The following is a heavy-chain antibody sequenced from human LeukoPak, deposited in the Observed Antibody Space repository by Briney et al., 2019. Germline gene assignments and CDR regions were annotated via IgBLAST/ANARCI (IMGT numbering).Heavy chain of an antibody. CDR2: IYYSGST. J-gene: IGHJ6*03. CDR3: ARRKAGYSYGLNYYYYYMDV. Sequence: SETLSLXCTVSGGSSSSGDYYWSWIRQPPGKGPEWIGYIYYSGSTYYNPSLKSRVTISVDTSKNQFSLKLSSVTAADTAVYYCARRKAGYSYGLNYYYYYMDVWGKGTTVTVSS. CDR1: GGSSSSGDYY. D-gene: IGHD5-18*01. V-gene: IGHV4-30-4*08.